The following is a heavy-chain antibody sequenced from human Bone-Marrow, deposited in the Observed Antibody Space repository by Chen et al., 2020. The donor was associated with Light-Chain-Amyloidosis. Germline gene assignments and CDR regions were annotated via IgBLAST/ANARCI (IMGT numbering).Heavy chain of an antibody. CDR2: VIPILDTP. V-gene: IGHV1-69*01. D-gene: IGHD2-15*01. CDR1: GGTFSSFP. Sequence: QVQLVQSGAEVKKPGSSVKVSCRTSGGTFSSFPIIWVRQAPGQGLEWVGGVIPILDTPTYAQKFQGRVTITADDSTSTAYMELRGLTSEDTAMYFCARVPRVLAAHALDIWGQGTIVSVSS. J-gene: IGHJ3*02. CDR3: ARVPRVLAAHALDI.